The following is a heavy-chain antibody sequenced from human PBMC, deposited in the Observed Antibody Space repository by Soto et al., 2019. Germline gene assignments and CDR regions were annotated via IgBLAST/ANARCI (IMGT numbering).Heavy chain of an antibody. V-gene: IGHV3-33*01. D-gene: IGHD3-10*01. CDR3: AREDALLWFGELLANSTYYYYGMDV. CDR2: IWYDGSNK. J-gene: IGHJ6*02. CDR1: GFTFSSYG. Sequence: PGGSLRLSCAASGFTFSSYGMHWVRQAPGKGLEWVAVIWYDGSNKYYADSVKGRFTISRDNSKNTLYLQMNSLRAEDTAVYYCAREDALLWFGELLANSTYYYYGMDVWGQGTTGTVSS.